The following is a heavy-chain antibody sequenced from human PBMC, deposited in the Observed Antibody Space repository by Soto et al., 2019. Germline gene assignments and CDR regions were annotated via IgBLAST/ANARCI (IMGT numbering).Heavy chain of an antibody. CDR3: AKDRLAVTAIRRYYYYYGMDV. V-gene: IGHV3-30*18. CDR2: ISYDGSNK. D-gene: IGHD2-21*02. Sequence: TGGSPRLSCAASGFTFSSYGMHWVRQAPGKGLEWVAVISYDGSNKYYADSVKGRFTISRDNSKNTLYLQMNSLRAEDTAVYYCAKDRLAVTAIRRYYYYYGMDVCGQGPTLTVSS. CDR1: GFTFSSYG. J-gene: IGHJ6*02.